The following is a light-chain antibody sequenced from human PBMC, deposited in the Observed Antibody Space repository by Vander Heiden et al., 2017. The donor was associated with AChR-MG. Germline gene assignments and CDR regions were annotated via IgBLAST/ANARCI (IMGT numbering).Light chain of an antibody. CDR2: RDD. J-gene: IGLJ1*01. CDR1: ATNIGSKY. CDR3: AAWDDSLTAYV. V-gene: IGLV1-47*01. Sequence: QSVLGPSPSASGTPAQRSTSTGAGSATNIGSKYVYWYQQFPGTAPRLLISRDDRRPSGVPDRFSGSKSGTSASLVISGLRSEDEADYFCAAWDDSLTAYVFGGGTKVTVL.